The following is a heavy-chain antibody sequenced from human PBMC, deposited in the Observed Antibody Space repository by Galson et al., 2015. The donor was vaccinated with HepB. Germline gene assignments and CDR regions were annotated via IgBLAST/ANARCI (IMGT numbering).Heavy chain of an antibody. CDR3: ARAPRISCGELMQPLTN. V-gene: IGHV1-3*04. D-gene: IGHD3-10*01. J-gene: IGHJ4*02. CDR1: GYTFTTYN. CDR2: INTGNGHT. Sequence: SVKVSCKASGYTFTTYNMHWARQAPGQSLEWMGWINTGNGHTKYSRKFQGRVTITRDSSASTAYMELSSPRSEDTAVYYCARAPRISCGELMQPLTNWGLGTLVTVSS.